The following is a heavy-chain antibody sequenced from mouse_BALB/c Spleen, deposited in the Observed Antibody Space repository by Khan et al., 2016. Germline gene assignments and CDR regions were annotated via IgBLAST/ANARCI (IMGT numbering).Heavy chain of an antibody. J-gene: IGHJ4*01. CDR3: SRHMEGYDDAMDY. Sequence: EVELVESGGGLVQPGGSLRLSCATAGFTFTDYYMSWVRQPPGKALEWLGFIRNKANGYTTENSASVKGRFTISRDNSQNILYLQMNILRAEDSAPTDWSRHMEGYDDAMDYWGQGTSVTVPS. CDR1: GFTFTDYY. D-gene: IGHD2-2*01. CDR2: IRNKANGYTT. V-gene: IGHV7-3*02.